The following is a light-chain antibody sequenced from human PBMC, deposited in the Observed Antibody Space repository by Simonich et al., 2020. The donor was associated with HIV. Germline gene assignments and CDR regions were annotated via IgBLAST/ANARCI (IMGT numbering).Light chain of an antibody. Sequence: DIVMTQSPDSLAVSLGERATVNCRSSRSVLYSSNNKNYLAWYQQKPGPPPKLLIYWAPTRESGVPDRFSASGSGTDFTLTISSLQAEDVAIYSCQQYYTTPPTFGQGTKVEIK. CDR1: RSVLYSSNNKNY. CDR3: QQYYTTPPT. CDR2: WAP. J-gene: IGKJ1*01. V-gene: IGKV4-1*01.